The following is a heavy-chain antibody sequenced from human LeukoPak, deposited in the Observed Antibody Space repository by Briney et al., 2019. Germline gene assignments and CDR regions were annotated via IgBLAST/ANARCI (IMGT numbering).Heavy chain of an antibody. V-gene: IGHV3-69-1*01. J-gene: IGHJ4*02. CDR3: ARDASAWSRDY. Sequence: GGSLRLSCAASGFTFSSYWMHWVRQAPGKGLEWVSTISFGDNPSYAESVKGRFTISRDNARNSVYLQMNSLRVEDTALYYCARDASAWSRDYWGQGTLVTVSS. D-gene: IGHD2-2*01. CDR2: ISFGDNP. CDR1: GFTFSSYW.